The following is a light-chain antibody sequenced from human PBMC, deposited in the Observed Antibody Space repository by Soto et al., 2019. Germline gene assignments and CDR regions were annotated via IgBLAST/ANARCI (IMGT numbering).Light chain of an antibody. J-gene: IGKJ4*01. Sequence: DIQLTQSPSFLSASVGDRITITCRASQGIRGNLAWYQQKPGKAPKLLISAASSLQSGVPSRFSGSVSGTEFTLTVKGLQPEDFATYYCQELEDYPLTFGGGTKVEIK. CDR1: QGIRGN. V-gene: IGKV1-9*01. CDR2: AAS. CDR3: QELEDYPLT.